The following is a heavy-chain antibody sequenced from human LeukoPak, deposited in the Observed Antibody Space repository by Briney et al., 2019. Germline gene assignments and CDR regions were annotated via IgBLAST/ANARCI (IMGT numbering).Heavy chain of an antibody. CDR3: ARHKGAEITIFGVVTRRPFDY. Sequence: ASETLSLTCAVSGYSISSGYYWGWIRQPPGKGLEWIGSIYHSGSTYYNPSLKSRVTISVDTSKNQFSLKLSSVTAADTAVYYCARHKGAEITIFGVVTRRPFDYWGQGTLVTVSS. CDR2: IYHSGST. J-gene: IGHJ4*02. CDR1: GYSISSGYY. D-gene: IGHD3-3*01. V-gene: IGHV4-38-2*01.